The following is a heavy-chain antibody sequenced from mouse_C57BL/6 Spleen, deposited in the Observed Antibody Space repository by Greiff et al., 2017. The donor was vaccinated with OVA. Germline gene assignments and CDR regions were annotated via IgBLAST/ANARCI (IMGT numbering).Heavy chain of an antibody. CDR3: ARHGYEDAMDY. CDR1: GFTFSDYG. Sequence: EVQLVESGGGLVQPGGSLKLSCAASGFTFSDYGMAWVRQAPRKGPEWVAFISNLAYSIYYADTVTGRFTISRENAKNTLYLEMSSLRSEDTAMYYCARHGYEDAMDYWGQGTSVTVSS. V-gene: IGHV5-15*01. J-gene: IGHJ4*01. CDR2: ISNLAYSI. D-gene: IGHD1-2*01.